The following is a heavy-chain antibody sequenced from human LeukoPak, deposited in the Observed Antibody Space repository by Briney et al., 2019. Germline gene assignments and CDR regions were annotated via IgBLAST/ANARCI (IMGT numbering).Heavy chain of an antibody. CDR2: IIPIFGTA. V-gene: IGHV1-69*13. D-gene: IGHD3-3*01. Sequence: SVNVSCKASGGTFSSYAISWVRQAPGQGLEWMGGIIPIFGTANYAQKFQGRVTITADESTSTAYMELSSLRSEDTAVYYCARDRVTIFGVVIDYFDYWGQGTLVTVSS. CDR3: ARDRVTIFGVVIDYFDY. J-gene: IGHJ4*02. CDR1: GGTFSSYA.